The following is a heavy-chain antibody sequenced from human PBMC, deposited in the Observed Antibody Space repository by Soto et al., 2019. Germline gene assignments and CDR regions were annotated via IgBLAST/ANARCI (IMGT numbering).Heavy chain of an antibody. CDR2: IHYSGRT. CDR3: VRLWLGERPPDY. Sequence: SETLSLTCTVSGGSLRNNDYYWGWIRQPPGKGLEWIGSIHYSGRTYFNPSLKSRVTISVDMSKNQLSLKVASVTAADTAVFYCVRLWLGERPPDYWGQGALVTVSS. J-gene: IGHJ4*02. D-gene: IGHD3-10*01. V-gene: IGHV4-39*01. CDR1: GGSLRNNDYY.